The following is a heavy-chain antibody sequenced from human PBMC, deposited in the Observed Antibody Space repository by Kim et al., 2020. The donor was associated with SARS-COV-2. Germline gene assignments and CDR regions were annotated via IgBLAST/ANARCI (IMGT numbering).Heavy chain of an antibody. CDR1: GYTFTSYG. J-gene: IGHJ4*02. V-gene: IGHV1-18*04. Sequence: ASVKVSCKASGYTFTSYGISWVRQAPGQGLEWMGWISAYNGNTNYAQKLQGRVTMTTDTSTSTAYMELRSLRSDDTAVYYCARSYYDSSGYTIKAPEDYWGQGTLVTVSS. CDR2: ISAYNGNT. D-gene: IGHD3-22*01. CDR3: ARSYYDSSGYTIKAPEDY.